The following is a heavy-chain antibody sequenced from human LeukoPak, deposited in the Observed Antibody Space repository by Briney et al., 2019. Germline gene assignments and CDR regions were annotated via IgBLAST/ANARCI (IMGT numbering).Heavy chain of an antibody. Sequence: AASVKVSCKASGYTFTSYGISWVRQAPGQGLEWMGWISAYNGNTNYAQKLQGRVTMTTDTSTSTAYMELRSLRSDDTAVYYCARVAGVAAAGSYFDYWGQGTLVTVSS. V-gene: IGHV1-18*01. J-gene: IGHJ4*02. CDR1: GYTFTSYG. CDR3: ARVAGVAAAGSYFDY. CDR2: ISAYNGNT. D-gene: IGHD6-13*01.